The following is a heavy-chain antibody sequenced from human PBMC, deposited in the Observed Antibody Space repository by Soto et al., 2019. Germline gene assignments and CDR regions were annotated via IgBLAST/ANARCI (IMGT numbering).Heavy chain of an antibody. CDR3: ATPQDYDGCLDS. Sequence: VASLKVSCKASGYTFTSYAMHWVRQAPGQRLEWMGWINAGNGNTKYSQKFQGRLTLTRDTPGNTAYLELNSLISEDTAVYYCATPQDYDGCLDSWGQGTLVTVSS. CDR2: INAGNGNT. V-gene: IGHV1-3*01. J-gene: IGHJ4*02. D-gene: IGHD3-22*01. CDR1: GYTFTSYA.